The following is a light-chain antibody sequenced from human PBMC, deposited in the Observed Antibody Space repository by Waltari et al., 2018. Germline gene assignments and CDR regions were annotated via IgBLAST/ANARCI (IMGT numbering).Light chain of an antibody. CDR3: AAWDDSLKAAL. CDR2: SNN. J-gene: IGLJ2*01. V-gene: IGLV1-44*01. CDR1: TSNIGSNT. Sequence: QSVLTQPPSASGPPGQTATISCSGSTSNIGSNTVNWYQQLPGTAPKLLTQSNNQRPSGVPDRFSGSKSGTSASLIISGLQSEDEAEYFCAAWDDSLKAALFGGGTKLTVL.